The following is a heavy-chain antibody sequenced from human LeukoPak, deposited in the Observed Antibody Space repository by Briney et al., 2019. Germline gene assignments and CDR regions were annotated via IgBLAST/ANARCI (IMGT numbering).Heavy chain of an antibody. Sequence: GGSLRLSCTASGFTFSSYEMNWVRQAPGTGLEWVSYISSGTTTIYYADSVKGRFTISRDNAKNSLYLQMNTLRAEDTAVYYCARRYCSSTSCTLDYWGQGTLVTVSS. CDR3: ARRYCSSTSCTLDY. CDR2: ISSGTTTI. CDR1: GFTFSSYE. D-gene: IGHD2-2*01. V-gene: IGHV3-48*03. J-gene: IGHJ4*02.